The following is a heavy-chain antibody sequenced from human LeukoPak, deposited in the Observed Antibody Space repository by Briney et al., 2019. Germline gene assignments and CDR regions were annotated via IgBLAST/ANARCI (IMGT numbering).Heavy chain of an antibody. V-gene: IGHV3-30-3*01. D-gene: IGHD3-10*01. CDR2: ISYDGSNK. CDR3: AREAKDIYGSGSFDY. Sequence: PGGSLRLSCAASGFTFSSFAMHWVRQAPGNGLEWVEVISYDGSNKYYADSVKGRFTISRDNSKNTLYLQMSSLRAEDTAVYCCAREAKDIYGSGSFDYWGQGTLVAVSS. CDR1: GFTFSSFA. J-gene: IGHJ4*02.